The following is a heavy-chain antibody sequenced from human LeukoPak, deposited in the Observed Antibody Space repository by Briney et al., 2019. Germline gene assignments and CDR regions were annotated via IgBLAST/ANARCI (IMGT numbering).Heavy chain of an antibody. CDR1: GYTLTELS. CDR2: FDPEYGKT. D-gene: IGHD3-22*01. V-gene: IGHV1-24*01. Sequence: ASVKVSCKVSGYTLTELSMHWVRQAPGKGLKWMGGFDPEYGKTIYAQKFQGRVTMTEDTSTDTASMELSSLRSEDTAVYYCATDLFNYYYDSTQPSGYWGQGTLVTVSS. CDR3: ATDLFNYYYDSTQPSGY. J-gene: IGHJ4*02.